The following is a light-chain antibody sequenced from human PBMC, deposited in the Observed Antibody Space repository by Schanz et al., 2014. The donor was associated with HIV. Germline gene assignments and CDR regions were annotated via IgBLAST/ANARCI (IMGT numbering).Light chain of an antibody. CDR2: GAS. V-gene: IGKV3-15*01. J-gene: IGKJ2*01. CDR3: QQYNNWPPYT. Sequence: DIVMTQSPATLSVSPGERATLSCRASQSVSSNLAWYQQKPGQAPRLLIYGASTRATGIPARFNGSGSGTEFTLTITSLQSEDFAVYYCQQYNNWPPYTFGQGTKLEIK. CDR1: QSVSSN.